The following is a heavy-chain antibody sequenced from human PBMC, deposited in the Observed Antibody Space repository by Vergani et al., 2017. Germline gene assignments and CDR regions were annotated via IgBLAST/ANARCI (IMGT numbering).Heavy chain of an antibody. CDR1: GGSISSGGYS. Sequence: QLQLQESGSGLVKPSQTLSLTCAVSGGSISSGGYSWSWIRQPPGKGLEWIGYIYHSGSTYYNPSLKSRVTISVDRSKNQFSLKLSSVTAADTAVYYCARNYGGNSHYYYYRDVWGKGTTVTVSS. V-gene: IGHV4-30-2*01. CDR3: ARNYGGNSHYYYYRDV. CDR2: IYHSGST. J-gene: IGHJ6*03. D-gene: IGHD4-23*01.